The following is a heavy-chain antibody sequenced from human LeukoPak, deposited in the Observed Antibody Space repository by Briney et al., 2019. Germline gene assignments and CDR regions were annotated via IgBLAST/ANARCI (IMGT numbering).Heavy chain of an antibody. Sequence: SETLSLTCTVSGGSISSSSYYWGWIRQPPGKGLEWIGSIYYSGSTYYNPSLKSRVTISVDTSKNQFSLKLSSVTAADTAVYYCARGPVDIVATIGGGITDFDYWGQGTLVTVSS. CDR3: ARGPVDIVATIGGGITDFDY. CDR1: GGSISSSSYY. CDR2: IYYSGST. V-gene: IGHV4-39*07. J-gene: IGHJ4*02. D-gene: IGHD5-12*01.